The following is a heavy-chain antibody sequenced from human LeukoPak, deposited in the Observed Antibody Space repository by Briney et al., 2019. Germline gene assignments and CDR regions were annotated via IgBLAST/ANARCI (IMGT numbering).Heavy chain of an antibody. CDR1: GDSVSSNSAT. CDR3: AREGSDGYLFDY. J-gene: IGHJ4*02. Sequence: PSQTLSLTCAISGDSVSSNSATWDWIRQSPSRGIEWLGRTYYRSKWYYDYAVSVKSRFTINTATSKNQFSLQLNSVTPEDTALYYCAREGSDGYLFDYWGQGSLVIVSS. D-gene: IGHD3-16*01. V-gene: IGHV6-1*01. CDR2: TYYRSKWYY.